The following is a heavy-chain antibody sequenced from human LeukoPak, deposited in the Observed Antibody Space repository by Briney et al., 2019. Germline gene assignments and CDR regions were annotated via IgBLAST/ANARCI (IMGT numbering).Heavy chain of an antibody. CDR1: GFTFSSSA. Sequence: PGGSLRLSCAASGFTFSSSAMSWVRQAPGKGLEWVASIKHDGSEKYYVDSVRGRFTISRDNTKNSLYLQMSSLRAEDTAVYYCATDRGWRTSGYYLYYFEYWGQGTLVTFSS. V-gene: IGHV3-7*01. CDR2: IKHDGSEK. D-gene: IGHD3-3*01. CDR3: ATDRGWRTSGYYLYYFEY. J-gene: IGHJ4*02.